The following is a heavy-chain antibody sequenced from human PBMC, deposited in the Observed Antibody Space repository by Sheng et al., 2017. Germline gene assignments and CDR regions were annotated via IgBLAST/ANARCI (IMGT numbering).Heavy chain of an antibody. D-gene: IGHD2-2*01. V-gene: IGHV4-39*07. CDR1: GGSISSSSYY. CDR3: ARGSMGVVVPAAMTGFDY. CDR2: IYYSGST. J-gene: IGHJ4*02. Sequence: QLQLQESGPGLVKPSETLSLTCTVSGGSISSSSYYWGWIRQPPGKGLEWIGSIYYSGSTYYNPSLKSRVTISVDTSKNQFSLKLSSVTAADTAVYYCARGSMGVVVPAAMTGFDYWGQGTLVTVS.